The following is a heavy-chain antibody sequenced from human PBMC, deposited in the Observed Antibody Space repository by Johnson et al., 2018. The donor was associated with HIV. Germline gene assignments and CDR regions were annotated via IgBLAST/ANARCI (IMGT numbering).Heavy chain of an antibody. CDR1: GFTFSSYG. CDR2: ISYDGSNK. V-gene: IGHV3-30*03. J-gene: IGHJ3*02. D-gene: IGHD6-13*01. CDR3: ARDSGRYSSSWATFGAFDI. Sequence: QVQLVESGGGLVQPGRSLRLSCAASGFTFSSYGIHWVRQAPGKGLEWVAFISYDGSNKYYVDSVKGRFTISRDNSKNTLYLQMNSLRAEDTAVYYCARDSGRYSSSWATFGAFDIWGQGTMVTVSS.